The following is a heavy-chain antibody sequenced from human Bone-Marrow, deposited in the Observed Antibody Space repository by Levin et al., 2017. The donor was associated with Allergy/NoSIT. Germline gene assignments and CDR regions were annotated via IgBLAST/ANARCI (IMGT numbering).Heavy chain of an antibody. CDR1: GFIVSTNY. CDR2: IYTGGDT. CDR3: ARDPPLTTDFGLDV. Sequence: GGSLRLSCAASGFIVSTNYMTWVRQAPGKGLEWLSFIYTGGDTYYADSVKGRFTISRDDSKNTVYLQMDSLTAEDTAVYYCARDPPLTTDFGLDVWGQGTTVIVSS. D-gene: IGHD4-11*01. J-gene: IGHJ6*02. V-gene: IGHV3-66*01.